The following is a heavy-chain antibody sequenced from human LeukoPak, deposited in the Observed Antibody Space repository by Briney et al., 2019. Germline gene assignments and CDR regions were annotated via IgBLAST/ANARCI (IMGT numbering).Heavy chain of an antibody. CDR3: ARVGADDDY. Sequence: SETLSLTCTVSGGSISSDYWSWIRQPAGKGLEWIGRIYNTGTTNYNSSLKSRVTMSVDTSTNQFSLRLSSVTAADTAVYYCARVGADDDYWGQGTLVTVSS. J-gene: IGHJ4*02. D-gene: IGHD3-3*01. CDR2: IYNTGTT. CDR1: GGSISSDY. V-gene: IGHV4-4*07.